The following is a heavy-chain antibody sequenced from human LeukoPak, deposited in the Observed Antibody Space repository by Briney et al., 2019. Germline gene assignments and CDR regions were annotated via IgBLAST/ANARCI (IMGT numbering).Heavy chain of an antibody. Sequence: PSETLSLTCTVSGGSISSGNYYWSWIRQPPGKGLEWIGYIYYSGSTYYNPSLKSRVTISVDTSKNQFSLKLSSVTAADTAVYYCARVIAAAGDYYYYYMDVWGKGTTVTVSS. D-gene: IGHD6-13*01. CDR2: IYYSGST. CDR1: GGSISSGNYY. J-gene: IGHJ6*03. V-gene: IGHV4-30-4*08. CDR3: ARVIAAAGDYYYYYMDV.